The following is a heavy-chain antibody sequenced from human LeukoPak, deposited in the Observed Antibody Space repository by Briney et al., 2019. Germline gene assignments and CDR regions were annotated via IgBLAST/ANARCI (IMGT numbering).Heavy chain of an antibody. V-gene: IGHV4-59*11. Sequence: SETLSVTCTVSGGSIISHYWSWIRQPRGKGLEWIGYIYYSGSTNYNPSLKSRVTISVDTSKNQFSLKLSSVTAADTAVYYCAREHHDYSNPNWFDPWGQGTLVTVSS. CDR2: IYYSGST. CDR1: GGSIISHY. CDR3: AREHHDYSNPNWFDP. J-gene: IGHJ5*02. D-gene: IGHD4-11*01.